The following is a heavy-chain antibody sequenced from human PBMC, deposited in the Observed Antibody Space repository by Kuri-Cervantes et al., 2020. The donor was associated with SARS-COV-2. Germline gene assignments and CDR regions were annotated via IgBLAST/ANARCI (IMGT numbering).Heavy chain of an antibody. J-gene: IGHJ4*02. D-gene: IGHD4-17*01. CDR1: GFTFSSYA. V-gene: IGHV3-64*02. Sequence: GRSLRLSCAAAGFTFSSYAMHWVRQAPGNGLEYVSSISSNGGSTYYADSVKGRFTISRDNYKRTVYLQMNSLRAEDTAVYYCARDAHHTVTTFIDYWGQGTLVTVSS. CDR3: ARDAHHTVTTFIDY. CDR2: ISSNGGST.